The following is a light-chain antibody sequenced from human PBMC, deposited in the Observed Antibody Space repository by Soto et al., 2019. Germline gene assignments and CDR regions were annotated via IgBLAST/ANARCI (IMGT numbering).Light chain of an antibody. J-gene: IGKJ3*01. Sequence: EIVLTQSPGTLSLSPGERATLSCRASQSVSSSYLAWYQQKPGQAPRLLIYGASSRATGIPDRFSGSGSGTDFTLTISRLELEDFAVYYCQQYGSSPTSTFGPVTKVDIK. CDR1: QSVSSSY. V-gene: IGKV3-20*01. CDR3: QQYGSSPTST. CDR2: GAS.